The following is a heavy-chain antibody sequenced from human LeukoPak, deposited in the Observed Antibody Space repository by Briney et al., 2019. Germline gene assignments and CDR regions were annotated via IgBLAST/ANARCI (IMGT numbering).Heavy chain of an antibody. CDR2: ISAYNGYT. V-gene: IGHV1-18*01. Sequence: GASVKVSCKATAYTVASYGISWVRQAPGQGPEWMGWISAYNGYTNYAQKFQGRVTMTTDTSTNTAYMELRSLRSDDTAVYYCARNGSGWYFLDYWGQGTLVTVSS. J-gene: IGHJ4*02. CDR1: AYTVASYG. CDR3: ARNGSGWYFLDY. D-gene: IGHD6-19*01.